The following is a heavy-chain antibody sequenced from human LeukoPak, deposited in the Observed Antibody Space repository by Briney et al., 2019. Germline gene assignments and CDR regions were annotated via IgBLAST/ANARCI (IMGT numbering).Heavy chain of an antibody. CDR2: IKEDAGEK. CDR3: VRDGRSGERTAFNI. CDR1: GFNFRGDW. D-gene: IGHD3-10*01. J-gene: IGHJ3*02. Sequence: GGSLRLSCAASGFNFRGDWMGWVRQAPGKGLERVAIIKEDAGEKYYEESVRGRFTISRDNAKNSLYLQMNNLRDEDTAVYYCVRDGRSGERTAFNIWGQGTKVTVSS. V-gene: IGHV3-7*01.